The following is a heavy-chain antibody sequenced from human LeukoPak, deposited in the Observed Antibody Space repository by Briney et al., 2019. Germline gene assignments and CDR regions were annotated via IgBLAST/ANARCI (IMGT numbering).Heavy chain of an antibody. D-gene: IGHD5-18*01. Sequence: SSETLSLTCTVSGGSISGYYWSWIRQPPGKGLEWIGYIYYSGSTNYNPSLKSRVTISVDTSKNQFSLKLSSVTAADTAVYYCARHGYFYGKYYFDYWGQGTLVTVSS. J-gene: IGHJ4*02. CDR3: ARHGYFYGKYYFDY. V-gene: IGHV4-59*08. CDR2: IYYSGST. CDR1: GGSISGYY.